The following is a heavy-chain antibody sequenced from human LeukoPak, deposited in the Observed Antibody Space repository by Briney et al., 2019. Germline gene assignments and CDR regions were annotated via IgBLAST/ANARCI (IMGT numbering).Heavy chain of an antibody. Sequence: SGPTLVNPTQTLTLTCAFSGFSLSTSGMCVSWIRQPPGKALEWLARIDWDDDKYYSTSLKTRLTISKDTSKNQVVLTMTNMDPVDTATYYCARIPPSYYYDSSGYARSYYFDCWGQGTLVTVSS. CDR2: IDWDDDK. CDR1: GFSLSTSGMC. D-gene: IGHD3-22*01. J-gene: IGHJ4*02. V-gene: IGHV2-70*11. CDR3: ARIPPSYYYDSSGYARSYYFDC.